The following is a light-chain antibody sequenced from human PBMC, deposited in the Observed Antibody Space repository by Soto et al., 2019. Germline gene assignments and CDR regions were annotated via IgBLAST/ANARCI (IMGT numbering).Light chain of an antibody. CDR2: DVS. V-gene: IGLV2-14*01. Sequence: QSVLTQPASVSGSPGQSITISCTGTSSDVGGYNYVSWYQQHPGKAPKLMIYDVSNRPSGVSNRFSGSKAGNKASLTISGLQAEDEADYYCSSYTSSSTPSVVFGGGTKLTVL. CDR1: SSDVGGYNY. J-gene: IGLJ2*01. CDR3: SSYTSSSTPSVV.